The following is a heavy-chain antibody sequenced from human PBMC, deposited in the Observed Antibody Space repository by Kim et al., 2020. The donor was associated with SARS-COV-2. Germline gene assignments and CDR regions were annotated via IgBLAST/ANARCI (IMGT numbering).Heavy chain of an antibody. V-gene: IGHV3-21*01. CDR1: GFTFTTYT. J-gene: IGHJ5*02. CDR2: ISSNSDNV. Sequence: GGSLRLSCAASGFTFTTYTMNWVRQAPGKGLEWVSSISSNSDNVFYADSIKGRFTISRDSAKMSLYLQMDSLRDDDTAVYYCARGGIPAAGTAWFDPWGQGTLVTVSS. CDR3: ARGGIPAAGTAWFDP. D-gene: IGHD6-13*01.